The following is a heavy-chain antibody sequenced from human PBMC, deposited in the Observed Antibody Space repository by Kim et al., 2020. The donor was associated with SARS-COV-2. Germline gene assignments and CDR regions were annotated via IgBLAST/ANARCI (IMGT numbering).Heavy chain of an antibody. CDR1: GGSISTYF. V-gene: IGHV4-59*13. D-gene: IGHD2-15*01. CDR2: ISYSGST. CDR3: ASEGIWSHFDS. Sequence: SETLSLTCTVSGGSISTYFWSWIRQPPGKGLEWIGYISYSGSTSYNPSLKSRVTISVDTSKNQFSLKLSSVTAADTAVYYCASEGIWSHFDSWGQGTLVTVSS. J-gene: IGHJ4*02.